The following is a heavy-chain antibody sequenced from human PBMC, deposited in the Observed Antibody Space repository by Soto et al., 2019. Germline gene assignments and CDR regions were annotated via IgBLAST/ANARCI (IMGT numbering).Heavy chain of an antibody. CDR2: VSVSDGSI. CDR3: AYPAYSYRHFDY. D-gene: IGHD3-16*02. Sequence: TGGSRRLSWAPSRFAFSTYAYHWVRQSPGKGLEWVAGVSVSDGSIDCADSVKGRFTISRDNCKSTLYLQLSSLRAEDSASYYCAYPAYSYRHFDYWGQGTLVSVSS. V-gene: IGHV3-23*01. J-gene: IGHJ4*02. CDR1: RFAFSTYA.